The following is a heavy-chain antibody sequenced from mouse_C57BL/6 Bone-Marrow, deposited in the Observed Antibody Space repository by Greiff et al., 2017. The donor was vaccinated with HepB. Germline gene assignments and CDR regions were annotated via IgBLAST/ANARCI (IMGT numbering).Heavy chain of an antibody. CDR3: ARRFPYYGSSPYYFDY. D-gene: IGHD1-1*01. CDR1: GFTFSDYG. J-gene: IGHJ2*01. V-gene: IGHV5-17*01. CDR2: ISSGSSTI. Sequence: EVQLVESGGGLVKPGGSLKLSCAASGFTFSDYGMHWVRQAPEKGLEWVAYISSGSSTIYYADTVKGRFTISRDNAKNTLFLQMTSLRSEDTAMYYCARRFPYYGSSPYYFDYWGQGTTLTVSS.